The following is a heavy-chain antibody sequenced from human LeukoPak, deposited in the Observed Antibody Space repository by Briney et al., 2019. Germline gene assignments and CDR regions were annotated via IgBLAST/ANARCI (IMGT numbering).Heavy chain of an antibody. D-gene: IGHD4-17*01. V-gene: IGHV4-34*01. J-gene: IGHJ4*02. Sequence: SETLSLTCAVYGGSFSGYYWSWIRQPPGKGLEWIGEINHSGSTNYNSSLKSRVTISVDTSKNQFSLKLSSVTAADTAVYYCARGHGDYYFDYWGQGTLVTVSS. CDR1: GGSFSGYY. CDR3: ARGHGDYYFDY. CDR2: INHSGST.